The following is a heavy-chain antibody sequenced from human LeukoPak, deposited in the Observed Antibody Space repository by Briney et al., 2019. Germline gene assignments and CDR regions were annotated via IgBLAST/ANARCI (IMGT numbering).Heavy chain of an antibody. J-gene: IGHJ2*01. V-gene: IGHV1-2*02. D-gene: IGHD2-2*01. CDR1: GYTFTGYY. CDR3: ARGAGCSSTSCYALRYFDL. Sequence: GASVKVPCKASGYTFTGYYMHWVRQAPGQGLEWMGWINPNSGGTNYAQKFQGRVTMTRDTSISTAYMELSRLRSDDTAVYYCARGAGCSSTSCYALRYFDLWGRGTLVTVSS. CDR2: INPNSGGT.